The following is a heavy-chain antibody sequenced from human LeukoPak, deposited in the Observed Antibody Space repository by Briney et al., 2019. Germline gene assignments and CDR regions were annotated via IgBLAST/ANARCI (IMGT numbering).Heavy chain of an antibody. V-gene: IGHV4-59*01. J-gene: IGHJ4*02. CDR3: ARFCSGGRCPDY. CDR2: IYYSGST. Sequence: SETLPLTCTVSGGSISSYCWTWIRQPPGKGLEWIGYIYYSGSTNYNPSLKSRVTISVDTSKNQFSLKLSSVTAADTAVYYCARFCSGGRCPDYWGQGTLVTVSS. D-gene: IGHD2-15*01. CDR1: GGSISSYC.